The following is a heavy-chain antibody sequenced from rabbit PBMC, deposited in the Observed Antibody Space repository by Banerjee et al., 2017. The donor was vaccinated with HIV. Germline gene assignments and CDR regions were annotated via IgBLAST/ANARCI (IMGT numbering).Heavy chain of an antibody. CDR3: ARGDDGDPSDGNALSL. CDR1: GFSFSSSYH. CDR2: IYSSNGDI. J-gene: IGHJ3*01. V-gene: IGHV1S45*01. Sequence: QEQLEESGGDLVKPEGSLTLTCKASGFSFSSSYHMCWVRQAPGKGLEWIACIYSSNGDIGYASWAKGRFTISKTSSTTVTLQMTSLTAADTATHFCARGDDGDPSDGNALSLWGQGTLVTVS. D-gene: IGHD6-1*01.